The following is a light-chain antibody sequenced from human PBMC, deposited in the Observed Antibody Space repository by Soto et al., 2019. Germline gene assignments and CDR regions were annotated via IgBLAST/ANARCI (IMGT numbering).Light chain of an antibody. CDR1: QSLSYW. J-gene: IGKJ2*01. Sequence: DIQMTQSPSTLSAAVGDTVTITCRASQSLSYWLAWYQQKPGQAPKLLIHKASTLESGVPSRFSGSGSGTEFTLTIRSLQPDDFATFYCQQYDRFPDTFGQGTKRPIK. V-gene: IGKV1-5*03. CDR2: KAS. CDR3: QQYDRFPDT.